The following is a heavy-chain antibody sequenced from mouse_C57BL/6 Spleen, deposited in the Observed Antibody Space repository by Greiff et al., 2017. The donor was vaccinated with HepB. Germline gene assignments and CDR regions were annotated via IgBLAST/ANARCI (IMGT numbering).Heavy chain of an antibody. CDR1: GFNFTDYY. CDR3: TTQCIRVDFDD. V-gene: IGHV14-1*01. D-gene: IGHD1-1*01. Sequence: EVLLVESGAELVRPGASVKLSCTASGFNFTDYYMHWVKQRPEQGLEWIGRIDPGDGDTYYAPKFQGKATMTADTSSNTAYLQLSSLTSEDAAVYYGTTQCIRVDFDDWGQGTTLTVSS. CDR2: IDPGDGDT. J-gene: IGHJ2*01.